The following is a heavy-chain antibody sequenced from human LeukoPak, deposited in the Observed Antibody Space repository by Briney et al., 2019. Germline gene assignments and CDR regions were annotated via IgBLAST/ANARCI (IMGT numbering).Heavy chain of an antibody. Sequence: GGSLRLSCAASGFTFSSYWMTWVRQAPGKGLEWVANIKLDVSETYYVDSVRGRFTISRDNTKNSLYLQMDSLRAEDTAVYYCARGQEIAAAGHFDYWGQGTLVTVSS. CDR1: GFTFSSYW. V-gene: IGHV3-7*01. CDR2: IKLDVSET. D-gene: IGHD6-13*01. CDR3: ARGQEIAAAGHFDY. J-gene: IGHJ4*02.